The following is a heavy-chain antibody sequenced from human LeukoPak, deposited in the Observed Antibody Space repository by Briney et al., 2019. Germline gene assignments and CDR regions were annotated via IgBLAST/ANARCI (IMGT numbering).Heavy chain of an antibody. J-gene: IGHJ3*02. CDR1: GYSFSSFW. D-gene: IGHD3-9*01. CDR3: ARQDDILTGLDAFDI. CDR2: IYPGDSDT. Sequence: GESLKISCKGSGYSFSSFWLGWVRQMPGKGLEWMGIIYPGDSDTRYSPSFQGQVTISADKSISTAYLQWSSLKASDTAMYYCARQDDILTGLDAFDIWGQGTMVTVSS. V-gene: IGHV5-51*01.